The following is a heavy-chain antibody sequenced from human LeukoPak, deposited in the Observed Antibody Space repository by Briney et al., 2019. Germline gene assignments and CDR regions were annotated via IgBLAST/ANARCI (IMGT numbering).Heavy chain of an antibody. CDR2: IKQDGSEK. V-gene: IGHV3-7*03. Sequence: PGGSLRLSCAASGFTFSSYWMSWVRQPPGKGLEWMANIKQDGSEKFYVDSVKGRLTISRDNAKNSLYLQMNSLRAEDTALYYFARIKEWLGTYYFDSWGQGTLVTVSS. CDR1: GFTFSSYW. CDR3: ARIKEWLGTYYFDS. D-gene: IGHD6-19*01. J-gene: IGHJ4*02.